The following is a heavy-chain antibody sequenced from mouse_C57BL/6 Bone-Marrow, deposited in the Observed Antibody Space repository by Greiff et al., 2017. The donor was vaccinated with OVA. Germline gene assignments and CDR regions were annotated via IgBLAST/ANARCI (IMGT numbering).Heavy chain of an antibody. CDR1: GYAFSSSW. J-gene: IGHJ2*01. Sequence: VKLMESGPELVKPGASVKISCKASGYAFSSSWMNWVKQRPGKGLEWIGRIYPGDGDTNYNGKFKGQATLAAAKSSSPAYMQLSSLTSEDSAVYFCARHEDGYYASYFDYGGQGTTLTVSS. D-gene: IGHD2-3*01. CDR2: IYPGDGDT. V-gene: IGHV1-82*01. CDR3: ARHEDGYYASYFDY.